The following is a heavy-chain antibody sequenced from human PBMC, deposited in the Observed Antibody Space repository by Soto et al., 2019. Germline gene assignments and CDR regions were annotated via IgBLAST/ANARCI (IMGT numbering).Heavy chain of an antibody. CDR2: IYYSGST. CDR1: GGSISSGDYY. CDR3: ARRGYSGYDYYYYYGMDV. Sequence: SETLSLTCTVSGGSISSGDYYWSWVRQPPGKGLEWIGYIYYSGSTYYNPSLKSRVTISVDTSKNQFSLKLSSVTAADTAVYYCARRGYSGYDYYYYYGMDVWGQGTTVT. V-gene: IGHV4-30-4*01. D-gene: IGHD5-12*01. J-gene: IGHJ6*02.